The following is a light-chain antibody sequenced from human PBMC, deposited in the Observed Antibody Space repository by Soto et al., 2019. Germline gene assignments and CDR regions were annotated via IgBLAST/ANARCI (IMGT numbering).Light chain of an antibody. CDR2: RNN. V-gene: IGLV1-47*01. CDR3: AAWDDSLSGFV. CDR1: SSNTGSNY. J-gene: IGLJ1*01. Sequence: QSALTQPPSASGAPGQRVTISCSGSSSNTGSNYVYWYQQLPGTAPKLLIYRNNQRPSGVPDRFSGSKSGTSASLAISGLRSEDDADYSCAAWDDSLSGFVFGTGTKVTVL.